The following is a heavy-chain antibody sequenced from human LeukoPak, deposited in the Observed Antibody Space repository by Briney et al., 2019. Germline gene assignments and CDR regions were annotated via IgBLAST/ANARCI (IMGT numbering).Heavy chain of an antibody. CDR3: ARLPYRDGVAQDY. D-gene: IGHD3-16*02. Sequence: ASVKVSCKASGYTFTVYFMHWVRQAPGQGLEWMGWINPNSGGTNYAQKFQGRVTMTRDTSTSTVYMELSSLRSEDTAMYYCARLPYRDGVAQDYWGQGTLVTVSS. V-gene: IGHV1-2*02. CDR1: GYTFTVYF. CDR2: INPNSGGT. J-gene: IGHJ4*02.